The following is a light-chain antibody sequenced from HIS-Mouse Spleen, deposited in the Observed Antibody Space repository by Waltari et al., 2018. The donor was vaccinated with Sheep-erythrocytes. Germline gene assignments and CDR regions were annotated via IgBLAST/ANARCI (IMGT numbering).Light chain of an antibody. J-gene: IGLJ1*01. CDR3: SSYTSSSTYV. V-gene: IGLV2-14*01. Sequence: QSALTQPASVSGSPGQSITISCTGTSSDVGGYNIVPWYQQHPGKAPNPMIYEVSNRPSGVSNRFSGSKSGNTASLTISGLQAEDEADYYCSSYTSSSTYVFGTGTKVTVL. CDR1: SSDVGGYNI. CDR2: EVS.